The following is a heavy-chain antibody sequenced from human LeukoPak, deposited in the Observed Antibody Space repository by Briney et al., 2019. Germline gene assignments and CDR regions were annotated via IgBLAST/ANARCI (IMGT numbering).Heavy chain of an antibody. CDR3: ARDLSSGYYFDY. J-gene: IGHJ4*02. Sequence: SETLSLTCTVSGGSISSGGYYWSWIRQHPGKGLEWIGYIYYSGSTYYNPSLKSRVTISVDTSKNQFSLKLSSVTAADTAVYYCARDLSSGYYFDYWGQGTLVTVSS. V-gene: IGHV4-31*03. D-gene: IGHD6-6*01. CDR2: IYYSGST. CDR1: GGSISSGGYY.